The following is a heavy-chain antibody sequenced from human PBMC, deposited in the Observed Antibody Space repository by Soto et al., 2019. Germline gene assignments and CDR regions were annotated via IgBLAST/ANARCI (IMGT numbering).Heavy chain of an antibody. Sequence: TWIRQHPGKGLEWIGDIYYNGNTQYNPSLRSRVIISIDTSKNKFFLNLSSLTAADTAVYYCARLGSHKDFDSWGQGTLVTVTS. J-gene: IGHJ4*02. D-gene: IGHD7-27*01. V-gene: IGHV4-31*02. CDR2: IYYNGNT. CDR3: ARLGSHKDFDS.